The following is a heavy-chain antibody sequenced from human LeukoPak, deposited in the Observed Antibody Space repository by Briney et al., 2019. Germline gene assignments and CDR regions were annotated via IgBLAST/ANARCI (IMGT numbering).Heavy chain of an antibody. D-gene: IGHD3-16*02. V-gene: IGHV1-69*05. CDR2: IIPIFGTA. Sequence: SVKVSCKASGGTFSSYAISWVRQAPGQGLEWMGGIIPIFGTANYAQKFQGRVTITTDESTSTAYMELSSLRSEDTAVYYFARDGYDYVWGSYRLQWGQGTLVTVSS. CDR3: ARDGYDYVWGSYRLQ. J-gene: IGHJ4*02. CDR1: GGTFSSYA.